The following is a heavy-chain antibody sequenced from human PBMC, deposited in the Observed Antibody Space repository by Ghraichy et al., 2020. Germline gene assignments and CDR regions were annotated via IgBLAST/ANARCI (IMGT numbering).Heavy chain of an antibody. J-gene: IGHJ4*02. CDR2: ISGSGGST. Sequence: GALNISCAASGFTFSSYAMSWVRQAPGKGLEWVSAISGSGGSTYYADSVKGRFTISRDNSKNTLYLQMNSLRAEDTAVYYCAKLGYGDYLYFDYWGQGTLVTVSS. V-gene: IGHV3-23*01. D-gene: IGHD4-17*01. CDR1: GFTFSSYA. CDR3: AKLGYGDYLYFDY.